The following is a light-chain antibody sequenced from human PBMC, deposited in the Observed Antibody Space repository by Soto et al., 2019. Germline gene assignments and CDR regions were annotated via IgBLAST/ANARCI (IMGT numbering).Light chain of an antibody. CDR2: AAS. V-gene: IGKV1-39*01. CDR3: QQSYSTPPIT. J-gene: IGKJ5*01. CDR1: QSINTN. Sequence: DIQMTQSPSSLSASVGDRVTITCRASQSINTNLNWYQQKPGKAPKLLIYAASSLQSGVPSRFSSSGSGTDFTLTINSLQTEDVSTYYCQQSYSTPPITFGRGTRMEIK.